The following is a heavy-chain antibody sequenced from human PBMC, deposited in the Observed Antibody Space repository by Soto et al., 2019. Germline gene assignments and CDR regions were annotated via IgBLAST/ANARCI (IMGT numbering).Heavy chain of an antibody. CDR1: GYDFSSYG. J-gene: IGHJ4*02. CDR3: VRDPQRNDY. D-gene: IGHD2-2*01. CDR2: ISASNGNR. V-gene: IGHV1-18*04. Sequence: QVQLVQSGAEVKKPGASVKVSCKASGYDFSSYGISWLRQAPGQGLEWMGWISASNGNRDYAQQFQGRVTMTSDTSRTTAYMELRNLRSDDTAVYYCVRDPQRNDYWGQGTLVNVSS.